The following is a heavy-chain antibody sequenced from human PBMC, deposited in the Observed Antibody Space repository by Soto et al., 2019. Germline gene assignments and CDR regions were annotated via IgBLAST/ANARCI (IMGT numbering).Heavy chain of an antibody. J-gene: IGHJ6*02. V-gene: IGHV3-30-3*01. CDR3: ARDGPWDAAAGTDDYGMDV. CDR1: GFTFSSYA. D-gene: IGHD6-13*01. CDR2: ISYDGSNK. Sequence: GGSLRLSCAASGFTFSSYAMHWVRQAPGKGLEWVAVISYDGSNKYYADSVKGRFTISRDNSKNTLYLQMNSLRAEDTAVYYCARDGPWDAAAGTDDYGMDVWGQGTTVTV.